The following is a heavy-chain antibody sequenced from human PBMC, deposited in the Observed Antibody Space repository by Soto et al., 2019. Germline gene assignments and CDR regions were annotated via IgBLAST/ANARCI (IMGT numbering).Heavy chain of an antibody. CDR3: ARDGGYSGYEPQYYYYYGMAV. CDR2: ISAYNGNT. D-gene: IGHD5-12*01. Sequence: ASVKVSCKASGYTFTSYGISWVRQAPGQGLEWMGWISAYNGNTNYAQKLQGRVTMTTDTSTSTAYMELRSLRSDDTAVYYCARDGGYSGYEPQYYYYYGMAVWGQGTTVTVSS. CDR1: GYTFTSYG. V-gene: IGHV1-18*01. J-gene: IGHJ6*02.